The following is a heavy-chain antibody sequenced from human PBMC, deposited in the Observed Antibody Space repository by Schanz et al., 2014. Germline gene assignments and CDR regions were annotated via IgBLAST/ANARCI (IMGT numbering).Heavy chain of an antibody. V-gene: IGHV4-30-4*07. CDR1: GDSMNSGDYS. CDR2: TYATGSS. CDR3: ARGRGTACDF. D-gene: IGHD1-1*01. J-gene: IGHJ4*02. Sequence: QVQLQESGPGLVKPSQTLSLTCSVSGDSMNSGDYSWSWIRQPPGKGLEWIGYTYATGSSYYNPSLKSRVSISIDTSKNQFSLQVESGTAADTAVYYCARGRGTACDFWGQGTLVTVSS.